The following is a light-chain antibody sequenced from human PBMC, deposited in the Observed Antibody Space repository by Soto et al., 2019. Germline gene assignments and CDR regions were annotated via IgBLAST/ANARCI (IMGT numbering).Light chain of an antibody. V-gene: IGKV3-11*01. CDR1: QNVRTF. CDR3: QQHSHWPPWT. J-gene: IGKJ1*01. Sequence: EVVLTQSPATLSLSPGERATLSCRASQNVRTFLDWYQQKPGQAPRLLIYGASNRATGIPARFSGSGSGTDFTLTISCLEPEDFAVYYCQQHSHWPPWTFGKGTRVEIQ. CDR2: GAS.